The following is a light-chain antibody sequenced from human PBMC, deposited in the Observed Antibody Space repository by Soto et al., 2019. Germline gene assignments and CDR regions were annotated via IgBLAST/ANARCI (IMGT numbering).Light chain of an antibody. J-gene: IGKJ4*01. Sequence: EIVMTQSPATLSVSPGERATLSCRASQSVSSNLAWYQQKLGQAPRLLIYGASTRAIGIPARFSGSGSGTEFILTISSLQSEDFAVYYCQQYENWPLTFGGGTEVEIK. CDR1: QSVSSN. CDR2: GAS. V-gene: IGKV3-15*01. CDR3: QQYENWPLT.